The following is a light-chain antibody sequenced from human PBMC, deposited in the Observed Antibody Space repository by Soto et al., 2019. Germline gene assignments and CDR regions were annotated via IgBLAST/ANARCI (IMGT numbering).Light chain of an antibody. CDR2: QDS. CDR3: QAWDSRTGV. CDR1: KLGDKY. V-gene: IGLV3-1*01. J-gene: IGLJ1*01. Sequence: SYELTQPPSVSVSPGQTASITCSGDKLGDKYACWYQQKPAQSPVLVIYQDSKRPSGIPERFSGSNSGNTATLTISGIQAMDEAGYYCQAWDSRTGVFGTGTKVTVL.